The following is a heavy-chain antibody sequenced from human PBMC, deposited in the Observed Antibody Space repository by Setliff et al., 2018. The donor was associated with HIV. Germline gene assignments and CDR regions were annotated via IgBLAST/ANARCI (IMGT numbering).Heavy chain of an antibody. J-gene: IGHJ4*02. D-gene: IGHD3-10*01. CDR1: GGSISTYF. CDR2: IYYTGST. Sequence: KPSETLSLTCTVSGGSISTYFWSWVRQTPGKGLEWIGYIYYTGSTSYNPSFRSRVTILGDTSKNQFSLKLSSVTAADTAVYYCARRAGSDYFTRFDYWGQGTLVTVSS. CDR3: ARRAGSDYFTRFDY. V-gene: IGHV4-59*12.